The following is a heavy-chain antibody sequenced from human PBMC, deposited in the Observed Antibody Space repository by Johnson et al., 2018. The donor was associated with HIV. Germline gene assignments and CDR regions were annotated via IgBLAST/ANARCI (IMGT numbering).Heavy chain of an antibody. Sequence: QLVESGGGLVKPGGSLRLSCAGSGFTFSDYYMNWIRQAPGKGLEWVSYISSSGSAIYYADSVKGRFTISRDNAKNSLYLQMNSLRAEDTAVYYCARGRYSSTWYVGGLDAFDIWGQGTMVTVSS. J-gene: IGHJ3*02. CDR2: ISSSGSAI. CDR3: ARGRYSSTWYVGGLDAFDI. CDR1: GFTFSDYY. V-gene: IGHV3-11*04. D-gene: IGHD6-13*01.